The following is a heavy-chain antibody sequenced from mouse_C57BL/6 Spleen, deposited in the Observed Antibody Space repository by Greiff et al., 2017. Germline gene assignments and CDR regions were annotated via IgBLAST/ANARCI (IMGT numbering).Heavy chain of an antibody. CDR1: GFNIEDYY. V-gene: IGHV14-2*01. Sequence: DVKLQESGAELVKPGASVKLSCTASGFNIEDYYMHWVKQRTEQGLEWIGRLDPEDGATKYAPKFQGKATITADTSSNTAYRQLSSLTSEDTAVYYCARGDYAKYFDVWGTGTTVTVSS. J-gene: IGHJ1*03. CDR3: ARGDYAKYFDV. CDR2: LDPEDGAT. D-gene: IGHD2-4*01.